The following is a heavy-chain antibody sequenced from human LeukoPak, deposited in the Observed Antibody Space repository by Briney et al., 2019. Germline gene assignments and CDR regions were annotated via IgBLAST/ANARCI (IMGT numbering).Heavy chain of an antibody. CDR1: GGSISSSSYY. V-gene: IGHV4-39*01. Sequence: SETLSLTCTVSGGSISSSSYYWGWIRQPPGKGLEWIVSIYYSGSTYYNPSLKSRVTISVDTSKNQFSLKLSSVTAADTAVYYCARQSLYYGSGSLDYWGQGTLVTVSS. CDR2: IYYSGST. J-gene: IGHJ4*02. CDR3: ARQSLYYGSGSLDY. D-gene: IGHD3-10*01.